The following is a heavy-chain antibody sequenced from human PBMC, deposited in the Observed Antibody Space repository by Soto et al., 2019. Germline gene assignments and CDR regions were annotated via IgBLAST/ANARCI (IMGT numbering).Heavy chain of an antibody. J-gene: IGHJ4*02. CDR3: ANELLGNFADAIDY. D-gene: IGHD2-15*01. CDR2: ISASGSSR. Sequence: GGSLRLSCAASGFTFSTYPMSWLRQAPGKGLEWVSSISASGSSRYYADSLKGRFTISRDNSKSTLYLQMNSLSAEDTAVYYCANELLGNFADAIDYWGQGTLVTVSS. V-gene: IGHV3-23*01. CDR1: GFTFSTYP.